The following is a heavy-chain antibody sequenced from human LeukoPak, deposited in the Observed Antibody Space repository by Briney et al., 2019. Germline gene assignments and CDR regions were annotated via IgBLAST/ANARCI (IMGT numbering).Heavy chain of an antibody. V-gene: IGHV1-2*02. D-gene: IGHD1-1*01. CDR2: INPNSGGT. J-gene: IGHJ4*02. CDR1: GYTFTGYY. CDR3: ARDPHGAHWNDVIYYFDY. Sequence: ASVKVSCKASGYTFTGYYMHWVRQAPGQGLEWMGWINPNSGGTNYAQKFQGRVTMTRDTSISTAYMELSRLRSDDTAVYYCARDPHGAHWNDVIYYFDYWGQGTLVTVSS.